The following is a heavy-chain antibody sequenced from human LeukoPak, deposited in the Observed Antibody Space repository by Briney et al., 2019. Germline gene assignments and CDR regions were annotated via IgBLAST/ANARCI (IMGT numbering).Heavy chain of an antibody. D-gene: IGHD3-9*01. V-gene: IGHV4-38-2*02. J-gene: IGHJ5*02. CDR3: ARHYDILTGYSKTNWFDP. Sequence: TSETLSLTCTVSGYSISSGYYWGWIRQPPGKGLEWIGRIYYSGSTYYNPSLKSRVTISVDTSKNQFSLKLSSVTAADTTVYYCARHYDILTGYSKTNWFDPWGQGTLVTVSS. CDR1: GYSISSGYY. CDR2: IYYSGST.